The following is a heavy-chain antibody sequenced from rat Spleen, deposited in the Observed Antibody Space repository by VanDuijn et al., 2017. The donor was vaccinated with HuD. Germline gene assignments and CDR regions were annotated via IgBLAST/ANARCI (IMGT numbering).Heavy chain of an antibody. CDR2: IWGNGKT. J-gene: IGHJ2*01. V-gene: IGHV2-13*01. CDR1: GFSLNSFD. D-gene: IGHD1-4*01. CDR3: ARANGSPDC. Sequence: QVQLKESGPGLVQPSQTLSLTCTVSGFSLNSFDIHWVRQPPGEGLEWMGVIWGNGKTYYNSVLRSRLSISRDTSKSQVFLKVNSLQTEDSAIYCFARANGSPDCWGQGVMVTVSS.